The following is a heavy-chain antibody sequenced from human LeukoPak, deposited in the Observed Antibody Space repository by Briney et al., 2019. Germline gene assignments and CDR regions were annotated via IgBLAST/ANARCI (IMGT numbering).Heavy chain of an antibody. V-gene: IGHV1-69*06. CDR2: SIPIFGTA. CDR1: GGTFISYA. D-gene: IGHD2-2*01. Sequence: SVKVSCKASGGTFISYAISWVRQAPGQGLEWMGGSIPIFGTANYAQKFQGRVTITADKSTSTAYMEMSSLRFEDTAVYYCARVFGVVPAARFDPWGQGTLVTVSS. J-gene: IGHJ5*02. CDR3: ARVFGVVPAARFDP.